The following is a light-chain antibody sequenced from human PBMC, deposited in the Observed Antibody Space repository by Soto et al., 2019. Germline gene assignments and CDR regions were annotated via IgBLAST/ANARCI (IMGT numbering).Light chain of an antibody. CDR1: SSNIGSNT. CDR2: WHD. CDR3: AAWDGSLIGWV. V-gene: IGLV1-44*01. Sequence: QSVLTQPPSASGTPGQKVTISCSGSSSNIGSNTVNWYQHLPGTAPKLLIYWHDQRPSGVPDRFSGSKSGTSASLAISGLQSEDEADYYCAAWDGSLIGWVFGGGTKLTVL. J-gene: IGLJ3*02.